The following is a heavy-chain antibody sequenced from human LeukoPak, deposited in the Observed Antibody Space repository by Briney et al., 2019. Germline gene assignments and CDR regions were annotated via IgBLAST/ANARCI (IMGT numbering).Heavy chain of an antibody. V-gene: IGHV3-64*01. J-gene: IGHJ4*02. D-gene: IGHD5-18*01. Sequence: GGSLRLSCAASGFTFSSYAMHWVRQAPGKGLEYVSAISSNGGSTYYANSVKGRFTISRDNSKNTLYLQMGSLRAEDMAVYYCARGPVDTAMAYFDYWGQGTLVTVSS. CDR2: ISSNGGST. CDR3: ARGPVDTAMAYFDY. CDR1: GFTFSSYA.